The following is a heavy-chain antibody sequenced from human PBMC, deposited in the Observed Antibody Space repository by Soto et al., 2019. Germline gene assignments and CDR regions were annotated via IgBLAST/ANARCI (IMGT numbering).Heavy chain of an antibody. CDR1: GYTFINYY. CDR2: INPTGGST. Sequence: QVQLVQSGAEVKKPGASVKVSCKASGYTFINYYIHWVRQAPGHGLEWMAIINPTGGSTNYAQKLQGRLTLTMDTSTSTVYMELSSLTSEDTAMYYCERHLAAGDVWGQGTLVTVSS. V-gene: IGHV1-46*04. D-gene: IGHD2-8*02. CDR3: ERHLAAGDV. J-gene: IGHJ4*02.